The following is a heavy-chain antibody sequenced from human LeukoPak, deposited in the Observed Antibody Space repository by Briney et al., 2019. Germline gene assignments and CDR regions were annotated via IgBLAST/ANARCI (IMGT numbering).Heavy chain of an antibody. Sequence: GGSLRLSCAASGFTFSSYAMSWVRQAPGRGLEWVSAISGSGGSTYYADSVKGRFTISRDNSKNTLYLQMNSLRAEDTAVYYCAKAPKRFYDAFDIWGQGTMVTVSS. CDR1: GFTFSSYA. CDR3: AKAPKRFYDAFDI. D-gene: IGHD3-3*01. CDR2: ISGSGGST. V-gene: IGHV3-23*01. J-gene: IGHJ3*02.